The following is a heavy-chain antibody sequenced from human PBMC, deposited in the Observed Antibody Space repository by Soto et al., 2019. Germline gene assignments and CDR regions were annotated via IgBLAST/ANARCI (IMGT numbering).Heavy chain of an antibody. CDR3: ARDKAGYNSGWYFYGMDV. Sequence: QVQLVGSGGAVVQPGRSLRLSCAASGFTFSSYGMHWVRQAPGKGLEWVAIIWYDGSNNYYAESVKGRFTISRDNSKNTLYLQMNSLRAEDTAVYYCARDKAGYNSGWYFYGMDVWGQGTTVTVSS. CDR2: IWYDGSNN. CDR1: GFTFSSYG. D-gene: IGHD6-19*01. V-gene: IGHV3-33*01. J-gene: IGHJ6*02.